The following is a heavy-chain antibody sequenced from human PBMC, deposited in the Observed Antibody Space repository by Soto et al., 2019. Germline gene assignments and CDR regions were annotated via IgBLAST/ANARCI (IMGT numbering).Heavy chain of an antibody. CDR2: IYTGDSDT. V-gene: IGHV5-51*01. CDR1: GYSFTSYW. J-gene: IGHJ4*02. D-gene: IGHD6-19*01. CDR3: AIRGASQWLKF. Sequence: GESLKISCKGSGYSFTSYWIGWVRQVPGKGLEWMGIIYTGDSDTRYSPSFQGQVTISADKSISTAYLQWGSLKASDTAIYYCAIRGASQWLKFWGQGTLVTVSS.